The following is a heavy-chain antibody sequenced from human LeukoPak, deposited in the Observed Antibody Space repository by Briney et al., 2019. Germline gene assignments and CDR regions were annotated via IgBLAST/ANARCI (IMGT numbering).Heavy chain of an antibody. CDR2: IVVGSGNT. CDR3: AAVPNANAWYWDDAFDI. J-gene: IGHJ3*02. CDR1: GSTFTTSA. D-gene: IGHD2-8*02. Sequence: GTSVKVSCKASGSTFTTSAVQWVRQARGQRLEWIGRIVVGSGNTDHAQKFQGRLTITRDISTSTAYMELSSLTSDDTAVYYCAAVPNANAWYWDDAFDIWGQGTMVTVSS. V-gene: IGHV1-58*01.